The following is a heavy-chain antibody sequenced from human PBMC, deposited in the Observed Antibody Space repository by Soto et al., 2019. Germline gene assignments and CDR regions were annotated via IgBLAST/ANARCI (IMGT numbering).Heavy chain of an antibody. V-gene: IGHV3-30-3*01. CDR2: ISYDGSNK. D-gene: IGHD6-19*01. CDR3: ATTMRAVAGTDGRLDY. Sequence: PGGSLRLSCAASGFTFSSYAMHWVRQAPGKGLEWVAVISYDGSNKYYADSVKGRFTISRDNSKNTLYLQMNSLRAEDTAVYYCATTMRAVAGTDGRLDYWGQGTLVTVSS. J-gene: IGHJ4*02. CDR1: GFTFSSYA.